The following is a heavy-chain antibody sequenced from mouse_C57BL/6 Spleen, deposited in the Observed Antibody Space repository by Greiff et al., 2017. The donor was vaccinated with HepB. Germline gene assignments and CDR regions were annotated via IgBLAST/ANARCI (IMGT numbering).Heavy chain of an antibody. CDR1: GFTFSDYG. CDR2: ISSGSSTI. J-gene: IGHJ3*01. V-gene: IGHV5-17*01. D-gene: IGHD1-1*01. CDR3: ARPGGYYYGSGWFAY. Sequence: EVQVVESGGGLVKPGGSLKLSCAASGFTFSDYGMHWVRQAPEKGLEWVAYISSGSSTIYYADTVKGRFTISRDNAKNTLFLQMTSLRSEDTAMYYCARPGGYYYGSGWFAYWGQGTLVTVSA.